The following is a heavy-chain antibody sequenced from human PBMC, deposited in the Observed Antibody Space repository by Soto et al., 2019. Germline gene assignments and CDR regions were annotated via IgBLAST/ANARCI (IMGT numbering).Heavy chain of an antibody. J-gene: IGHJ4*02. CDR2: IYYTGST. D-gene: IGHD4-17*01. CDR3: ARGGSYGDFFDY. CDR1: GGSMSSDY. Sequence: SETLSLTCTVSGGSMSSDYWTWIRQSPGKGLEWIGYIYYTGSTKYNPSLKSRVTISLDTSKNQFSLRLTSVTSADTAVYYCARGGSYGDFFDYWGQGAQVTVSS. V-gene: IGHV4-59*01.